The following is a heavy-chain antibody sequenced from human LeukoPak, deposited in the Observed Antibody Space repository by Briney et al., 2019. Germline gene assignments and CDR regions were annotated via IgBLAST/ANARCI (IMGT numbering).Heavy chain of an antibody. CDR2: ISSSSSYI. CDR1: GFTFSSYS. CDR3: ARVFYGDGFFDY. V-gene: IGHV3-21*01. J-gene: IGHJ4*02. D-gene: IGHD4-17*01. Sequence: GGSLRLSCAASGFTFSSYSMNWVRQAPGKGLEWVSSISSSSSYIYYTDSVKGRFTISRDNAKNSLYLQMNSLRAEDTAVYYCARVFYGDGFFDYWGQGTLVTVSS.